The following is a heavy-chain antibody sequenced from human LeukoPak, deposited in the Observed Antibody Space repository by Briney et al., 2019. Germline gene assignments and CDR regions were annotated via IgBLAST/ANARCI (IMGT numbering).Heavy chain of an antibody. CDR3: ARDLGYSYNW. D-gene: IGHD1-20*01. V-gene: IGHV3-74*01. J-gene: IGHJ4*02. CDR1: GFTFSTYW. Sequence: GSLRLSCAASGFTFSTYWMHWVRPAPGKGLVWVSHINGDGSRTNYADSVKGRFTISRDNAKNTLYLQMNSLRAEDTAVYFCARDLGYSYNWWGQGTLVTVSS. CDR2: INGDGSRT.